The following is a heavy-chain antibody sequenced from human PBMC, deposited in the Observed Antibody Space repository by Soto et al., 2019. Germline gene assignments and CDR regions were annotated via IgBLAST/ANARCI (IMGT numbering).Heavy chain of an antibody. CDR2: IYHTGST. V-gene: IGHV4-4*02. CDR3: ASAVAGLDFDY. CDR1: NGSISSSIW. D-gene: IGHD6-19*01. J-gene: IGHJ4*02. Sequence: HVQLQESGPGLVKPSGTLSLTCAVSNGSISSSIWWNWVRQPPGMELEWIGEIYHTGSTNYNPSLKSRVTISVDKPKTQFSLRLNSVTAGDTAVYYCASAVAGLDFDYWGQGTLVTVSS.